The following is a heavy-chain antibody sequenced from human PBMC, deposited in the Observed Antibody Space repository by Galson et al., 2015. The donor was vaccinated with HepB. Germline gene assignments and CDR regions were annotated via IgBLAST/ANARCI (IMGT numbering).Heavy chain of an antibody. J-gene: IGHJ3*02. D-gene: IGHD3-22*01. V-gene: IGHV1-46*01. Sequence: SVKVSCKASGYTFTSYYMHWVRQAPGQGLEWMGIINPSGGSTSYAQKFQGRVTMTRDTSTSTVYMELSSLRSEDTAVYYCARGYQHYYDSSGYYNDAFDIWGQGTMVTVSS. CDR3: ARGYQHYYDSSGYYNDAFDI. CDR2: INPSGGST. CDR1: GYTFTSYY.